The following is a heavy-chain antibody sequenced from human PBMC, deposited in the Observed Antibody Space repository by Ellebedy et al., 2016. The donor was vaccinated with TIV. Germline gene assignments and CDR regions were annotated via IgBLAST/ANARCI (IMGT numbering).Heavy chain of an antibody. J-gene: IGHJ4*02. CDR3: ARDWGRAAVL. D-gene: IGHD3-16*01. CDR1: GGSISRDC. Sequence: SETLSLXXTVSGGSISRDCWSWIRQSPGQGLEWIGYIYYSGSTNYNPSLKSRVTISVDTSKNQFSLRLSSVTAADTAVYYCARDWGRAAVLWGQGTLVTVSS. V-gene: IGHV4-59*01. CDR2: IYYSGST.